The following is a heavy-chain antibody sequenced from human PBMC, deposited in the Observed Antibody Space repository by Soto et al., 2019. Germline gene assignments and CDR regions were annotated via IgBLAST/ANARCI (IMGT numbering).Heavy chain of an antibody. D-gene: IGHD3-22*01. CDR3: AAGEDSSGYHEPYYFDY. CDR1: GGSISSGGYS. CDR2: IYHSGST. J-gene: IGHJ4*02. V-gene: IGHV4-30-2*01. Sequence: QLQLQESGSGLVKPSQTLSLTCAVSGGSISSGGYSWSWIRQPPGKGLEWIGYIYHSGSTYYNPSLKRRVTISVDRAKNQFSLKPSSVTAADTAVYYCAAGEDSSGYHEPYYFDYWGQGTLVTVSS.